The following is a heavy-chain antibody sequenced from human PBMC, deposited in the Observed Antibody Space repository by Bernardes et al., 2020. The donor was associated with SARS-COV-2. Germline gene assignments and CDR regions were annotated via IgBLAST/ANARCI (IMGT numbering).Heavy chain of an antibody. D-gene: IGHD4-4*01. V-gene: IGHV3-9*01. CDR2: ISWNSGDK. J-gene: IGHJ4*02. Sequence: GGSLRLSCAASGFSFDDYAMHWVRQVPGKGLEWVAGISWNSGDKAYADSVKGRFTISRDNAKNSLYLQMNSLRAEDTAFYFCAKDMYSNYQMTFDHWGQGTLVTVSS. CDR3: AKDMYSNYQMTFDH. CDR1: GFSFDDYA.